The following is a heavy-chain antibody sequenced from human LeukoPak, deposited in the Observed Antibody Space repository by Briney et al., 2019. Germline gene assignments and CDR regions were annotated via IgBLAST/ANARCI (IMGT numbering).Heavy chain of an antibody. J-gene: IGHJ4*02. Sequence: QPGRSLRLSCAASGXTFSSYGMHWVRQAPGKGLEWVAVISYDGSNKYYADSVKGRFTISRDNSKNTLYLQMNSLRAEDTAVYYCAKDDTDMIVVVSYFDYWGQGTLVTVSS. CDR3: AKDDTDMIVVVSYFDY. CDR1: GXTFSSYG. CDR2: ISYDGSNK. D-gene: IGHD3-22*01. V-gene: IGHV3-30*18.